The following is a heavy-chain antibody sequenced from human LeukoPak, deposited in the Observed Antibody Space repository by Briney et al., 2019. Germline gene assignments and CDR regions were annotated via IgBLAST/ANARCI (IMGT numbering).Heavy chain of an antibody. Sequence: PSQTLSLTCAVSGGSISSGGDSWSWIRQPPGKGLEWTGYIYHSGTTYYNPSLKSRVTISIDRSKNQFSLKLSSVTAADTAVYYCARNYWNDPYNWFDPWGQGTLVTVSS. V-gene: IGHV4-30-2*01. CDR2: IYHSGTT. CDR1: GGSISSGGDS. CDR3: ARNYWNDPYNWFDP. J-gene: IGHJ5*02. D-gene: IGHD1-1*01.